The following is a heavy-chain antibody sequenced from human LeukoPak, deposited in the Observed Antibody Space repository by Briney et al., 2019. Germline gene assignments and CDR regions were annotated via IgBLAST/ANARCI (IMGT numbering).Heavy chain of an antibody. Sequence: SETLSLTCTVSGGSISSSNYFWGWVHQPPGKGLEWIGSFYYRGRTYHSPTLKSRVTISVDTSKNQFSLNLYSVTAADTAFYYCARHELPGLSVSAGFDYWGQGSLVTVSS. CDR3: ARHELPGLSVSAGFDY. V-gene: IGHV4-39*01. J-gene: IGHJ4*02. CDR1: GGSISSSNYF. D-gene: IGHD5/OR15-5a*01. CDR2: FYYRGRT.